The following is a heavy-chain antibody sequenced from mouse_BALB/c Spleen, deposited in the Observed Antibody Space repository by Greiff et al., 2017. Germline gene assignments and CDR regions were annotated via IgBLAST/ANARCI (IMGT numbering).Heavy chain of an antibody. CDR1: GYSFTSYW. D-gene: IGHD2-10*02. CDR2: IYPGNSDT. V-gene: IGHV1-5*01. CDR3: TRGYGNYGAWFAY. J-gene: IGHJ3*01. Sequence: EVQLQQSGTVLARPGASVKMSCKASGYSFTSYWMHWVKQRPGQGLEWIGAIYPGNSDTSYNQKFKGKAKLTAVTSASTAYMELSSLTNEDSAVYYCTRGYGNYGAWFAYWGQGTLVTVSA.